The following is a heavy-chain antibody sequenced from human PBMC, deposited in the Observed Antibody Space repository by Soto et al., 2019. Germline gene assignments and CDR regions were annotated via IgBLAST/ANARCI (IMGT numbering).Heavy chain of an antibody. CDR2: ISYDGSNK. D-gene: IGHD3-22*01. V-gene: IGHV3-30-3*01. CDR1: GFTFSSYA. CDR3: ASVTMIVGSRYFDL. Sequence: QVQLVESGGGVVQPGRSLRLSCGASGFTFSSYAMHWVRQAPGKGLEWVAVISYDGSNKYYAYSVKGRFTISRDNSKNTLYLQMNSLRAEDTAVYYCASVTMIVGSRYFDLWGRGTLVTVSS. J-gene: IGHJ2*01.